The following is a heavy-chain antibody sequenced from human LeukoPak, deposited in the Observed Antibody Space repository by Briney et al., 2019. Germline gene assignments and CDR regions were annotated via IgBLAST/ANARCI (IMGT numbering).Heavy chain of an antibody. Sequence: GGSLRLSCAASGFTFSTYTMSWVRQAPGKGLEWVSTISASGANTYYADSVKSRFTISRDNSKNTLYLQMNSLRAEDTAIYYCANAYGDYAYWGQGTLVTVSS. J-gene: IGHJ4*02. D-gene: IGHD4-17*01. CDR1: GFTFSTYT. V-gene: IGHV3-23*01. CDR2: ISASGANT. CDR3: ANAYGDYAY.